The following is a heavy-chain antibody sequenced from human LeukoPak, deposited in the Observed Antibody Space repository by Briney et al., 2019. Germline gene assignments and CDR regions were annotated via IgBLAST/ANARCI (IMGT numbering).Heavy chain of an antibody. D-gene: IGHD3-16*01. V-gene: IGHV3-7*01. CDR1: GFTFHKHW. J-gene: IGHJ4*02. CDR2: IKHDGSEK. CDR3: TVLGY. Sequence: GGSLRLSCATSGFTFHKHWLTWVRQAPGKGLEWVANIKHDGSEKYYVDSVKGRFTISRDNANNSVSLLMSSLRVGDTAVYYCTVLGYWGQGTLVTVSS.